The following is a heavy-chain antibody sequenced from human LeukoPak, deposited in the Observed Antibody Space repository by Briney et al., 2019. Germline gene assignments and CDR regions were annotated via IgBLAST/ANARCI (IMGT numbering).Heavy chain of an antibody. CDR3: ARGSASFGVVTLYGMDV. V-gene: IGHV1-18*01. D-gene: IGHD3-3*01. Sequence: GASVKVSCKASGYTFTSYGISWVRQAPGQGLEWMGGISAYNGNTNYAQKLQGRVTMTTDTSTSTAYMELRSLRSDDTAVYYCARGSASFGVVTLYGMDVWGQGTTVTVSS. CDR2: ISAYNGNT. J-gene: IGHJ6*02. CDR1: GYTFTSYG.